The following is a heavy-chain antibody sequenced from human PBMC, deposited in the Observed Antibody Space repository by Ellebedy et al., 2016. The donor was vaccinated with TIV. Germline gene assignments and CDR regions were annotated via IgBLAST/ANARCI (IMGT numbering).Heavy chain of an antibody. V-gene: IGHV1-69*13. J-gene: IGHJ6*02. Sequence: SVKVSXXASGGTFSSYAISRVRQAPGQGLEWMGGIIPIFGTANYAQKFQGRVTITADESTSTAYMELSSLRSEDTAVYYCARGVDTRYYGMDVWGQGTTVTVSS. CDR1: GGTFSSYA. CDR2: IIPIFGTA. D-gene: IGHD5-18*01. CDR3: ARGVDTRYYGMDV.